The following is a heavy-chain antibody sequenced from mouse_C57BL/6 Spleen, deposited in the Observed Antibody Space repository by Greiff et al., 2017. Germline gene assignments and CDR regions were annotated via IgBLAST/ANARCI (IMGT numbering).Heavy chain of an antibody. CDR3: SEDDYDPFAY. CDR1: GFTFSNYW. Sequence: EVKLEESGGGLVQPGGSMKLSCVASGFTFSNYWMNWVRQSPEQGLAWVAQISLKSDNYVTPYAESVKGRFTISRDDSKCSVYLQMNNLRAEDTEIYYCSEDDYDPFAYWGQGTLVTVSA. V-gene: IGHV6-3*01. J-gene: IGHJ3*01. D-gene: IGHD2-4*01. CDR2: ISLKSDNYVT.